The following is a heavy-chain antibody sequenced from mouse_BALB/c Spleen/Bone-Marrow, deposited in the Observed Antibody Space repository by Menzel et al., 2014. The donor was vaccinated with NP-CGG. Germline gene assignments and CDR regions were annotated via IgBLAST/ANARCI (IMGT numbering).Heavy chain of an antibody. CDR1: GYSITSDYA. Sequence: EVQRVESGPGLVKPSQSLSLPCTVTGYSITSDYAWNWIRQFPGNKLEWKGYISYSGITSYNPSLKSRISITRDTSKNQFFLQLNSVTTEDTATYYCARRYYAMDYWGQGTSVTVSS. CDR2: ISYSGIT. V-gene: IGHV3-2*02. J-gene: IGHJ4*01. CDR3: ARRYYAMDY.